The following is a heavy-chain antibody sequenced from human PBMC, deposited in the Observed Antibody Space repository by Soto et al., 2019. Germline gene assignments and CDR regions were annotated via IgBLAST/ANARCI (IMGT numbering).Heavy chain of an antibody. CDR1: GGSISSGDYN. J-gene: IGHJ4*02. V-gene: IGHV4-30-4*01. Sequence: PSETLSLTCSVSGGSISSGDYNWSWIRQPPGKGLEWIGYVHYSGSTYYNPSLRSRVTISADTSKNQFSLNLNSVTAADTAVYYCARELARLKAVDYWGQGTLVTVSS. D-gene: IGHD5-12*01. CDR3: ARELARLKAVDY. CDR2: VHYSGST.